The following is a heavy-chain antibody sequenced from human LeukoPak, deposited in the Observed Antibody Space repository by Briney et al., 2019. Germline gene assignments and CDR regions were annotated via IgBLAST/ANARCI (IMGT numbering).Heavy chain of an antibody. V-gene: IGHV1-2*02. Sequence: ASVKVSCKASGYTFTGYYMYWVRQAPGQGLEWMGWINPNNGDTKYAQKFQGRVTMTRDTSISTAYMELSRLRSDDTAVYYCARLGGNINSPYGNWFDPWGQGALVTVSS. CDR3: ARLGGNINSPYGNWFDP. J-gene: IGHJ5*02. D-gene: IGHD2/OR15-2a*01. CDR1: GYTFTGYY. CDR2: INPNNGDT.